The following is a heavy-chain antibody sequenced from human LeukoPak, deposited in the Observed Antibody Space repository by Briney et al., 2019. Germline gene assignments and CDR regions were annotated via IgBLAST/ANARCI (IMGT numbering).Heavy chain of an antibody. CDR1: GGTFSSYT. CDR2: IIPILGIA. CDR3: ATGGKTYGSGTIDY. J-gene: IGHJ4*02. D-gene: IGHD3-10*01. Sequence: SVKVSCKASGGTFSSYTISWVRQAPGQGLEWMGRIIPILGIANYAQKFQGRVTITADKSTSTTYMELSSLRSEDTAVYYCATGGKTYGSGTIDYWGQGTLVTVSS. V-gene: IGHV1-69*02.